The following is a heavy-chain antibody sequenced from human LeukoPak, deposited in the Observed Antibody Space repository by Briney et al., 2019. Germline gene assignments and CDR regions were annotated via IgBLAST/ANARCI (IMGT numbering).Heavy chain of an antibody. J-gene: IGHJ5*02. D-gene: IGHD2-2*01. CDR1: GFSFSSYC. V-gene: IGHV3-64*01. Sequence: GGSLRLSCAASGFSFSSYCMFWVRQAPGMGLEYVSGINSNGGSTFYANSVKGRFTISRDNSKNTLYLQMGSLRAEDMAVYYCARGTSSSCYVNWFDPWGQGTLVTVSS. CDR2: INSNGGST. CDR3: ARGTSSSCYVNWFDP.